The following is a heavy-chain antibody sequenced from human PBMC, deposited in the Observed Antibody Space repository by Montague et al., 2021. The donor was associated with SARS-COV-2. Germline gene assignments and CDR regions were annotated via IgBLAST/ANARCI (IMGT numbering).Heavy chain of an antibody. Sequence: SETLSLTCNVSGASISSSDYYWAWIRQPTGKGLELIGSIPYIGNTYYYLYLESRVTISVATSENQFSLKLRSVIAADTAVHYCARLPPDGTVVATDIPFDSWGLGALVTVSS. CDR3: ARLPPDGTVVATDIPFDS. CDR2: IPYIGNT. CDR1: GASISSSDYY. V-gene: IGHV4-39*01. J-gene: IGHJ4*02. D-gene: IGHD2-21*02.